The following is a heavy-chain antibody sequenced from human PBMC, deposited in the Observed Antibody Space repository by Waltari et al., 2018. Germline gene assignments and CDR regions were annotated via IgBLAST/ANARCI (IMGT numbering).Heavy chain of an antibody. CDR3: ARGCCSSTSLDY. V-gene: IGHV4-34*02. CDR2: VHDSGDT. Sequence: QVQLQQWGAGLLKPSETLSLTCAVYGGSFSGYYWTWTRQSPGKGLEWIGEVHDSGDTNYNPSLKSRVTLSVDTSKNQFSLKLNSVTAADTAVYYCARGCCSSTSLDYWGQGTLVTVSS. CDR1: GGSFSGYY. D-gene: IGHD2-2*01. J-gene: IGHJ4*02.